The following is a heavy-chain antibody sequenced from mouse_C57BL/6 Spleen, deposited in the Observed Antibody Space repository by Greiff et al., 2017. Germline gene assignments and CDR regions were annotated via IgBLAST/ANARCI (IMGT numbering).Heavy chain of an antibody. CDR1: GYAFSSSW. Sequence: VQLQQSGPELVQPGASVKISCKASGYAFSSSWMNWVKQRPGKGLEWIGRIYPGDGDTNYNGKFKGKATVTADKSSSTAYMQLSSLTSEDSAVYSCARYYYGSPDYWGQGTTLTVS. CDR3: ARYYYGSPDY. V-gene: IGHV1-82*01. D-gene: IGHD1-1*01. CDR2: IYPGDGDT. J-gene: IGHJ2*01.